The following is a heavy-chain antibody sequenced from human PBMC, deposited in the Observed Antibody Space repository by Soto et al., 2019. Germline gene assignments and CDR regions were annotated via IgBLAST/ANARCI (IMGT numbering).Heavy chain of an antibody. CDR2: ISSSSSYT. CDR1: GFTFSDYY. V-gene: IGHV3-11*06. J-gene: IGHJ6*02. D-gene: IGHD6-13*01. Sequence: QVQLVESGGGLVKPGGSLRLSCAASGFTFSDYYMSWIRQAPGKGLEWVSYISSSSSYTNYADSVKGRFTISRDNAKNSLDLQMNSLRAEDTAVYYCARDVGQQPTYYYYGMDVWGQGTTVTVSS. CDR3: ARDVGQQPTYYYYGMDV.